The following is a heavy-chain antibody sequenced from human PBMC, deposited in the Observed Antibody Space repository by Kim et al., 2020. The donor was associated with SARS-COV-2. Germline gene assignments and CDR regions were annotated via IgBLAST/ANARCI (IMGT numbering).Heavy chain of an antibody. J-gene: IGHJ1*01. V-gene: IGHV3-9*01. CDR3: AKGPHDSRTYIRYFQH. CDR2: ISWNSGNI. Sequence: GGSLRLSCAASGFDLEDYAMHWVRQAPGKGLEWVSGISWNSGNIDYADSVKGRFTISRDNAKNSRYLQMNSLRAEDTAFYYCAKGPHDSRTYIRYFQHWGQGALVTVSS. D-gene: IGHD3-22*01. CDR1: GFDLEDYA.